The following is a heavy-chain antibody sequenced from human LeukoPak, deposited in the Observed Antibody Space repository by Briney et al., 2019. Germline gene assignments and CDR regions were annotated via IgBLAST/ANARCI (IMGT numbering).Heavy chain of an antibody. CDR2: ISYDGSSK. D-gene: IGHD2-15*01. Sequence: PGGSLRLSCAASGFTFNSYAIHWVRQAPGKGLEWVAVISYDGSSKYYADSVKGRFTISRDNSKNTLYLQMNGLRAEDTAVYYCARDSRCSGGSCYSSPDYWGQGTLVTVSS. J-gene: IGHJ4*02. V-gene: IGHV3-30-3*01. CDR1: GFTFNSYA. CDR3: ARDSRCSGGSCYSSPDY.